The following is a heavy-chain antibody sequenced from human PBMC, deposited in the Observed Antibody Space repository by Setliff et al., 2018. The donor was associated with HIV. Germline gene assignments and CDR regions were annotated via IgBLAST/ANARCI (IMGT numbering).Heavy chain of an antibody. V-gene: IGHV2-26*01. CDR1: GFSLSNTRMG. Sequence: SGPTLVNPPETLTLTCTVSGFSLSNTRMGVSWIRQPPGKALEWLAHIFPNDEKSYSTSLKTRLTISKDTSKNQVVLTMTNMDPVDSGTYFCARTRPPSGLASAYFFDSWGQGTLVTVSS. CDR2: IFPNDEK. J-gene: IGHJ4*02. CDR3: ARTRPPSGLASAYFFDS. D-gene: IGHD6-25*01.